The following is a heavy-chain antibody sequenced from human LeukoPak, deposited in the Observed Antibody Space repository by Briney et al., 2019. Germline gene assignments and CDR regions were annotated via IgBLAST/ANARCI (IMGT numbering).Heavy chain of an antibody. V-gene: IGHV3-23*01. CDR3: VQDRGATVTTFAY. CDR2: ISDSGGAGST. J-gene: IGHJ4*01. D-gene: IGHD4-17*01. CDR1: GFTFSSHA. Sequence: GGSLRLSCAASGFTFSSHAMSWVRQAPGKGLEWVSGISDSGGAGSTYYADSVKGRFTISRDNSKNTVYLEMKSLRAEDTGVYYCVQDRGATVTTFAYCGHGTLVTVSS.